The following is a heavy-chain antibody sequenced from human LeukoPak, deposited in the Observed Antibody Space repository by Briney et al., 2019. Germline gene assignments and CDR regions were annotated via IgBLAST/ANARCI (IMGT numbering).Heavy chain of an antibody. CDR2: MYYSGST. D-gene: IGHD2-21*02. Sequence: SETLSLTCTVSGGSISSYYWSWIRQPPGKGLEWIGYMYYSGSTNYNPSLKSRVTISVDTSNNQFSLKLSSVTAADTAVYYCAKDRPHGSSDWYPFDLWGRGTLVTVSS. CDR1: GGSISSYY. V-gene: IGHV4-59*01. J-gene: IGHJ2*01. CDR3: AKDRPHGSSDWYPFDL.